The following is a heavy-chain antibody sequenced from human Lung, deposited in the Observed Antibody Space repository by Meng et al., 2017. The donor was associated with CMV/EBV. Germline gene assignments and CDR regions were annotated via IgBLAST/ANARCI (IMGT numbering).Heavy chain of an antibody. CDR1: GYTFTSYG. Sequence: SVKVSXXAAGYTFTSYGINWGRQAPGQGPEWMGWISAYNHNTNYAQNFQGRVTMTTDTSTSTAYMELRSLKTDDTAVYFCARDGAPHYDFCAVYFYSFFHPWGQGTTVTVSS. V-gene: IGHV1-18*01. CDR3: ARDGAPHYDFCAVYFYSFFHP. CDR2: ISAYNHNT. D-gene: IGHD3-3*01. J-gene: IGHJ6*02.